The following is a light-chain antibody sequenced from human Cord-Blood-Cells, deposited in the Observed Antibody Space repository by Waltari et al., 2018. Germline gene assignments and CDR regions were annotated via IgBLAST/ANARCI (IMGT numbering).Light chain of an antibody. J-gene: IGLJ1*01. Sequence: QSALTPPASVSGSPGQSVTISCTGTSRDVGGYNYVSWYQQHPGKAPKLMIYDVSNRPSGVSNRFSGSKSGNTASLTISGLQAEDEADYYCSSYTSSSTLYVFGTGTKVTVL. CDR3: SSYTSSSTLYV. CDR1: SRDVGGYNY. V-gene: IGLV2-14*01. CDR2: DVS.